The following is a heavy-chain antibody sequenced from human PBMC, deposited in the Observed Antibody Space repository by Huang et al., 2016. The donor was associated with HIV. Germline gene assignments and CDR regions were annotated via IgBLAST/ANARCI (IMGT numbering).Heavy chain of an antibody. V-gene: IGHV1-2*02. CDR1: GYTFTDSN. J-gene: IGHJ4*02. D-gene: IGHD6-6*01. CDR3: ARDWSFGSSTSPAD. Sequence: QVQLVQSGAEVKNPGASVRVSCKASGYTFTDSNIHWVRQAPGQGLEWRGLSNPKRGGTIYAQRFQGRVTMTRDTTISTVHMDLRRIQSDDTAVYFCARDWSFGSSTSPADWGQGTLVTVSS. CDR2: SNPKRGGT.